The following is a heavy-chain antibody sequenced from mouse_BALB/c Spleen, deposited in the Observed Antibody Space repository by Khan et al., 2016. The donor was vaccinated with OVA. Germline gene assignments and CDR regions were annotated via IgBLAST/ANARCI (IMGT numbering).Heavy chain of an antibody. Sequence: QVQLKESGPGLVAPSQTLSITCTVSGFSLTSYGVHWVRQPPGKGLEWLGVIWAGGSTPYYSALMSRLSISKDNSKSQVFLKMNSLKTDDTAMYYCARLEDIWGQGTTLTVSS. CDR1: GFSLTSYG. J-gene: IGHJ2*01. CDR2: IWAGGST. D-gene: IGHD1-3*01. V-gene: IGHV2-9*02. CDR3: ARLEDI.